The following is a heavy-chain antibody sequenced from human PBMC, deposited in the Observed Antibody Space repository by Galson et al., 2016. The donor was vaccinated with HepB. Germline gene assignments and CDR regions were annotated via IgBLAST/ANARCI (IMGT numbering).Heavy chain of an antibody. D-gene: IGHD2-2*01. CDR2: VYYGWST. CDR3: ARGKVDNYAYFGMDV. CDR1: GGSIKIAGYY. J-gene: IGHJ6*02. Sequence: SETLSLTCTVSGGSIKIAGYYWAWIRQPPGKGLEWIGSVYYGWSTYYSQPLESRVTILIDKSNDQFSLHLGSLTAADTAVYYCARGKVDNYAYFGMDVWGQGTTVTVSS. V-gene: IGHV4-39*07.